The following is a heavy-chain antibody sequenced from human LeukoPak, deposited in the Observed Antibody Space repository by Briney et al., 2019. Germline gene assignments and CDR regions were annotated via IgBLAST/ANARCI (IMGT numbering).Heavy chain of an antibody. V-gene: IGHV3-21*01. Sequence: GGSLRLSCAASGFTFSSYSMSWVRQAPGKGLEWVSSISSSSSYIYYADSVKGRFTISRDNAKNSLYLQMNSLRAEDTAVYYCARGGWFQYFFDYWGQGTLVTVSS. J-gene: IGHJ4*02. CDR3: ARGGWFQYFFDY. CDR2: ISSSSSYI. CDR1: GFTFSSYS. D-gene: IGHD2-15*01.